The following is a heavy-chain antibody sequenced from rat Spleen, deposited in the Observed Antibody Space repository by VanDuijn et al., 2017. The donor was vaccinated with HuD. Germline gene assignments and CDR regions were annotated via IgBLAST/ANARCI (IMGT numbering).Heavy chain of an antibody. Sequence: EVELVESGGGLVQPGTSLKLSCVASGFTFNNYWLSWVRQTPGKGLDWIASITKDGGSLFYRDSVKGRFTVSRDNEQNILYLQMDSLSSEDTATYYCSRGGATRFDYWGQGVMVTVSS. CDR3: SRGGATRFDY. V-gene: IGHV5-31*01. CDR2: ITKDGGSL. J-gene: IGHJ2*01. CDR1: GFTFNNYW. D-gene: IGHD1-11*01.